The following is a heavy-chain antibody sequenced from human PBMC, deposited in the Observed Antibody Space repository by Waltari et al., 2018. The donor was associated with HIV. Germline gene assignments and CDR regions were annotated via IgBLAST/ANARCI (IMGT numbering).Heavy chain of an antibody. D-gene: IGHD6-13*01. V-gene: IGHV3-23*01. CDR2: ISGSGGST. CDR3: AKVGGAAAGTDY. Sequence: EVQLLESGGGWVQPGGSLILSCAASGFTFSSYAMSWVRQAPGKGLEWVSAISGSGGSTYYADSVKGRFTISRDNSKNTLYLQMNSLRAEDTAVYYCAKVGGAAAGTDYWGQGTLVTVSS. CDR1: GFTFSSYA. J-gene: IGHJ4*02.